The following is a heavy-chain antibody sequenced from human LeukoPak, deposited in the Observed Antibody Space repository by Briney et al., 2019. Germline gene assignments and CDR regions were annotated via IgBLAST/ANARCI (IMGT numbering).Heavy chain of an antibody. D-gene: IGHD6-13*01. Sequence: GSSVKVSCKASGGTFSSYAISWVRQAPGQGLEWMGGIIPIFGTANYAQKFQGRVTITADKSTSTAYMELSSLRSEDTAVYYCARERSAAGTIWWFDPWGQGTLVTVSS. J-gene: IGHJ5*02. CDR2: IIPIFGTA. CDR1: GGTFSSYA. V-gene: IGHV1-69*06. CDR3: ARERSAAGTIWWFDP.